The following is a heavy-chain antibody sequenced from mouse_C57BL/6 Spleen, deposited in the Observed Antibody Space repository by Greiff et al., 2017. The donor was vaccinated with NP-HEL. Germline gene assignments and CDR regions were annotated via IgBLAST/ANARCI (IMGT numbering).Heavy chain of an antibody. V-gene: IGHV1-15*01. Sequence: VQVVESGAELVRPGASVTLSCKASGYTFTDYEMHWVKQTPVHGLEWIGAIDPETGGTAYNQKFKGKAILTADKSSSTAYMELRSLTSEDSAVYYCTYGSSPPFAYWGQGTLVTVSA. J-gene: IGHJ3*01. CDR2: IDPETGGT. D-gene: IGHD1-1*01. CDR1: GYTFTDYE. CDR3: TYGSSPPFAY.